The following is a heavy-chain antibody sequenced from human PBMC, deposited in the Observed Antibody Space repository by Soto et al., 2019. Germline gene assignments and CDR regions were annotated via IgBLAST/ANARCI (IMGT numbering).Heavy chain of an antibody. CDR1: YH. V-gene: IGHV4-39*01. J-gene: IGHJ5*02. CDR3: ATQEVGGSYVYTFDP. D-gene: IGHD1-26*01. CDR2: IYYSGST. Sequence: YHRGSIKQPPGKGLEWIGSIYYSGSTYYNPSLKSRVTISVDTSKNQFSLKLSSVTAADTAVYYCATQEVGGSYVYTFDPWGQGTLVTVSS.